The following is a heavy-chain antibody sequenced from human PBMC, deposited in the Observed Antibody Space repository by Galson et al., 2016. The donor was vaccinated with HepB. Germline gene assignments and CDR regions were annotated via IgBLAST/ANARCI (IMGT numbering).Heavy chain of an antibody. CDR3: AAHHFGYFVPEK. J-gene: IGHJ1*01. D-gene: IGHD2-2*03. CDR1: GLSFKDYC. Sequence: SLRLSCAASGLSFKDYCFNWVRQAPGKGLEWISSIGSSGTNLYYADSVRGRVAITRDHAKNSIYLQMDGLRVDDTAVYYCAAHHFGYFVPEKRARGTLYTVSS. CDR2: IGSSGTNL. V-gene: IGHV3-69-1*02.